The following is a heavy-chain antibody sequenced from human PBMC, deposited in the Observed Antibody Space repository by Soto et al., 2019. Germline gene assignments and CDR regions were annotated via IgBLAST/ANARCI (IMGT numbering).Heavy chain of an antibody. CDR2: ISSDGRT. CDR3: ARDVIAVAGSADD. J-gene: IGHJ4*02. Sequence: HPGGSLRLSCAASAFTVSSKYMSWVRQAPGKGLEWVSTISSDGRTYYTDSVKGRFTISRDNSRNTVYLQMNSLTAEDTAVYYCARDVIAVAGSADDWGQGTLVTVSS. CDR1: AFTVSSKY. V-gene: IGHV3-53*01. D-gene: IGHD6-19*01.